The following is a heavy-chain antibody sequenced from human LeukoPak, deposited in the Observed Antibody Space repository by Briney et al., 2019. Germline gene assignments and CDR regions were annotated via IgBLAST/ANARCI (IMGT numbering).Heavy chain of an antibody. CDR2: IYYSGST. V-gene: IGHV4-39*01. J-gene: IGHJ4*02. D-gene: IGHD4-23*01. CDR3: ARHRVTFFDY. Sequence: PSETLSLTCTVSGGSISSSSCYWGWLRQPPGKGLEWIGSIYYSGSTYYNPSLKSRVTISVDTSKNQFSLKLSSVTAADTAVYSCARHRVTFFDYWGQGTLVTVSS. CDR1: GGSISSSSCY.